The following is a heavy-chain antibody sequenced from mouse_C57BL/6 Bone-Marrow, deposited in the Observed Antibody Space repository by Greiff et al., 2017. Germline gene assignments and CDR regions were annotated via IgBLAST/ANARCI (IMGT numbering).Heavy chain of an antibody. CDR2: ISSGGSYT. D-gene: IGHD1-1*01. Sequence: VQLKESGGDLVKPGGSLKLSCAASGFTFSSYGLSWVRQTPDKRLEWVATISSGGSYTYYPDSVKGRFTISRDNAKNTLYLQMSSLKSEDTAMYYCARHGYYGSSFPFDYWGQGTTLTVSS. CDR1: GFTFSSYG. V-gene: IGHV5-6*01. CDR3: ARHGYYGSSFPFDY. J-gene: IGHJ2*01.